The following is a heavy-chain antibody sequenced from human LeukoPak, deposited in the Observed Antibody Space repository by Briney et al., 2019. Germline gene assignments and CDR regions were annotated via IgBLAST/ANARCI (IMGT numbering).Heavy chain of an antibody. CDR3: AKAEGYDILTGLDY. Sequence: GGSLRLSCATSGFTFSSYAMSWVRQAPGKGLEWVSGIGAGGGSTYYADSVKGRFTISRDNSKNTLYLQMNSLRTEDTAVYYCAKAEGYDILTGLDYWGQGTLVTVSS. CDR1: GFTFSSYA. J-gene: IGHJ4*02. CDR2: IGAGGGST. V-gene: IGHV3-23*01. D-gene: IGHD3-9*01.